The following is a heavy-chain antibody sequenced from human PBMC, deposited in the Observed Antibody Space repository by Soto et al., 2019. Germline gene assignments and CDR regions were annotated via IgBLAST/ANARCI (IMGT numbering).Heavy chain of an antibody. J-gene: IGHJ3*02. CDR1: GFTFSSYA. Sequence: GGSLRLSCAASGFTFSSYAMSWVRQAPGKGLEWVSAISGSGGSTYYADSVKGRFTISRDNSKNTLYLQMNSLRAEDTAVYYCAKDTERRTTGDRNAFDIWGQGTMVTVSS. D-gene: IGHD7-27*01. V-gene: IGHV3-23*01. CDR3: AKDTERRTTGDRNAFDI. CDR2: ISGSGGST.